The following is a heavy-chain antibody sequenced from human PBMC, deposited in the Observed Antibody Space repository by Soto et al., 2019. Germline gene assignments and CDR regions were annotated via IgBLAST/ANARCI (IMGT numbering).Heavy chain of an antibody. Sequence: QVQLVQSGAEVKKPGSSVKVSCTASGGTFSSYAISWVRQAPGHGLEWMGGIIPIFGTANYAQKFQGRVTITADESTSTAYMELSSLRSEDTAVYYCARGRRGIVVVPAAYGYYYGMDVGGQETTVTVSS. CDR2: IIPIFGTA. CDR3: ARGRRGIVVVPAAYGYYYGMDV. CDR1: GGTFSSYA. V-gene: IGHV1-69*01. J-gene: IGHJ6*02. D-gene: IGHD2-2*01.